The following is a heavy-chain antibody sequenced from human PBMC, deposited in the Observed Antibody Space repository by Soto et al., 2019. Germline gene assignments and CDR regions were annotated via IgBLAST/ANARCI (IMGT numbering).Heavy chain of an antibody. CDR3: ARGRGSGWYGNWFDP. J-gene: IGHJ5*02. CDR1: GGSFSGYY. Sequence: SLTCAVYGGSFSGYYWSWVRQPPGKGLEWIGEINHSGSTNYNPSLKSRVTISVDTSKNQFSLKLSSVTAADTAVYYCARGRGSGWYGNWFDPWGQGTLVTVSS. V-gene: IGHV4-34*01. CDR2: INHSGST. D-gene: IGHD6-19*01.